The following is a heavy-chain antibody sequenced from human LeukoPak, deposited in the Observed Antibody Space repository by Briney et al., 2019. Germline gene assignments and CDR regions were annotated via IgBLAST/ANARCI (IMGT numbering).Heavy chain of an antibody. D-gene: IGHD6-19*01. CDR1: GFTFSSYW. CDR2: IKQDGSEK. Sequence: GGSLRLSCTASGFTFSSYWMSWVRQAPGKGLEWVANIKQDGSEKDYVDSVKGRFTISRDSSKNTLYLQMNSLRAEDTAVYYCVREGYSSGWFRNWGQGTLVIVSS. V-gene: IGHV3-7*03. CDR3: VREGYSSGWFRN. J-gene: IGHJ4*02.